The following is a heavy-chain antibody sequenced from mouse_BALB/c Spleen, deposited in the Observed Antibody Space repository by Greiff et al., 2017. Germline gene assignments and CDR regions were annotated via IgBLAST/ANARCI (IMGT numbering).Heavy chain of an antibody. V-gene: IGHV14-1*02. Sequence: EVQGVESGAELVRPGALVKLSCKASGFTIKDYYMHWVKQRPEQGLEWIGWIDPENGNTIYDPKFQGKASITADTSSNTAYLQLSSLTSEDTAVYYCAYYYGTLYYFDYWGQGTTLTVSS. J-gene: IGHJ2*01. CDR2: IDPENGNT. D-gene: IGHD1-1*01. CDR3: AYYYGTLYYFDY. CDR1: GFTIKDYY.